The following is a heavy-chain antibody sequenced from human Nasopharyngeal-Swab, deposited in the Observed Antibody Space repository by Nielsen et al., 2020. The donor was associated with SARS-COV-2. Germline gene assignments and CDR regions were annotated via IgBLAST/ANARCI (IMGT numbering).Heavy chain of an antibody. D-gene: IGHD3-22*01. CDR3: ATVKTYYYDSSGDRGDAFDI. J-gene: IGHJ3*02. CDR2: IIPIFGTA. V-gene: IGHV1-69*06. CDR1: GGTCRSYA. Sequence: SASVYCKDWGGTCRSYAICWVRQAPGQGLEWMGGIIPIFGTANYAQKFQGRVTITADKSTSTAYTELSSLRSEDTAVYYCATVKTYYYDSSGDRGDAFDIWGQGTMVTVSS.